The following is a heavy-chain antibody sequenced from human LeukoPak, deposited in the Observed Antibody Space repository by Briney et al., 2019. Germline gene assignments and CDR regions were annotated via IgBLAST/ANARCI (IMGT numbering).Heavy chain of an antibody. V-gene: IGHV3-7*01. CDR1: GFTFSSYW. CDR2: IKQDGSEK. CDR3: GRVGFYYYYMDV. J-gene: IGHJ6*03. D-gene: IGHD1-26*01. Sequence: PGGSPRLSCAASGFTFSSYWMSWVRQAPGKGLEWVANIKQDGSEKYYVDSVKGRFTISRDNAKNSLYLQMNSLRAEDTAVYYCGRVGFYYYYMDVWGKGTTVTVSS.